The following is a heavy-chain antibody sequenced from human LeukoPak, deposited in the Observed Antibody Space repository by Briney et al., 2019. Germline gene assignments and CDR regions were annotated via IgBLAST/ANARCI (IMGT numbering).Heavy chain of an antibody. CDR1: GYTFTSYD. CDR2: MNPNSGNT. D-gene: IGHD5-12*01. J-gene: IGHJ6*03. Sequence: GASVKVSCKASGYTFTSYDINWVRQATGQGLEWMGWMNPNSGNTGYAQKFQGRVTITRNTSISTAYMELSSLRSEDTAVYYCAKGSGYEHSYYYYYMDVWGKGTTVTISS. CDR3: AKGSGYEHSYYYYYMDV. V-gene: IGHV1-8*03.